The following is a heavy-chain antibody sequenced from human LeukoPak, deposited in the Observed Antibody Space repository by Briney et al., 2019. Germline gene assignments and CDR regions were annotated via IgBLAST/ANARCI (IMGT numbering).Heavy chain of an antibody. CDR2: ITYSSSTI. J-gene: IGHJ4*02. CDR3: ARRAGAYSHPYDY. V-gene: IGHV3-48*01. CDR1: GFTFSSYS. Sequence: AGGSLRLSCAASGFTFSSYSMTWVRQAPGKGLEWVSYITYSSSTIYYADSVKGRFTISRDNSKNTLYLQMNSLRAEDTAVYYCARRAGAYSHPYDYWGQGTLVTVSS. D-gene: IGHD4/OR15-4a*01.